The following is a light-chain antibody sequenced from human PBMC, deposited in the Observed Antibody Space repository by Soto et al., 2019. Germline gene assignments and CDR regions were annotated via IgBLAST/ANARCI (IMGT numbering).Light chain of an antibody. Sequence: QSALTQPASVSGSPGQSIAISCTGTSSDVDAYNYVSWYQQHPGKAPKLMIYDVSHRPSGASDRFSGSKSGNTASLTISGLQPEDEADYYCTSYTSSSTYVFGTGTKVTVL. CDR2: DVS. V-gene: IGLV2-14*01. CDR1: SSDVDAYNY. CDR3: TSYTSSSTYV. J-gene: IGLJ1*01.